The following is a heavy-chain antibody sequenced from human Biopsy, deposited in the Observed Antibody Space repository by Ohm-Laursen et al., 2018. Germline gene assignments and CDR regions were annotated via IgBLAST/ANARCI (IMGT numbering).Heavy chain of an antibody. J-gene: IGHJ4*02. D-gene: IGHD6-19*01. CDR3: ARAVAGTGGVFDS. CDR2: INPSGGRT. V-gene: IGHV1-46*01. Sequence: ASVKVSCKTSGYIFTSYYIHWVRQAPGQGLEWVASINPSGGRTTYAQRFQGRLIMTRDTSTSSIYMELSSLRSEDTAIYFCARAVAGTGGVFDSWGQGTLVTVSS. CDR1: GYIFTSYY.